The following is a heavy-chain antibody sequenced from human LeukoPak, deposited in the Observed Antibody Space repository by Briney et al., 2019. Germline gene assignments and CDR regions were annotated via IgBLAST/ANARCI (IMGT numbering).Heavy chain of an antibody. J-gene: IGHJ2*01. CDR3: ARVGQDIVVVPAAPGWYFDL. CDR2: ISAYNGNT. CDR1: GYTFTSYG. D-gene: IGHD2-2*01. V-gene: IGHV1-18*01. Sequence: ASVKVSCKASGYTFTSYGISWVRQAPGQGLEWMGWISAYNGNTNYAQKLQGRVTMTTDTSTSTAYMELRSLRSDDTAVYYCARVGQDIVVVPAAPGWYFDLWGRGTLVTVSS.